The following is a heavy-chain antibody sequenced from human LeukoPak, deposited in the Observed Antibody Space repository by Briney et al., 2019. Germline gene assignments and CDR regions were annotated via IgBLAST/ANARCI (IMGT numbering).Heavy chain of an antibody. Sequence: SETLSLTGTVSGGSISSHYWNWIRQTPGKGLEWIGYIHYSGSTNYNPSLNSQVTMSLDTSKNQFSLTLSSVTAADTAVYYCARDLLEGCTKRAFDIWGQGTMVTVSS. V-gene: IGHV4-59*11. J-gene: IGHJ3*02. CDR3: ARDLLEGCTKRAFDI. CDR1: GGSISSHY. CDR2: IHYSGST. D-gene: IGHD3-3*02.